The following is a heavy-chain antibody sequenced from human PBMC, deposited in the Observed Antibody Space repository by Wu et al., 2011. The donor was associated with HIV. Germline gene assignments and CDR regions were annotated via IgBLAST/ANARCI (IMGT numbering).Heavy chain of an antibody. V-gene: IGHV5-51*01. D-gene: IGHD6-19*01. CDR1: GYSFTSYW. J-gene: IGHJ3*02. CDR2: SIPMTLTP. CDR3: ARLYSSGIDAFDY. Sequence: VQLVQSGAEVKKPGESLKISCKGSGYSFTSYWIGWVRQMPRERPGVDGNRSIPMTLTPDIARLPRPGHHLSDKSISTAYLQWSSLKASDTAMYYCARLYSSGIDAFDYLGP.